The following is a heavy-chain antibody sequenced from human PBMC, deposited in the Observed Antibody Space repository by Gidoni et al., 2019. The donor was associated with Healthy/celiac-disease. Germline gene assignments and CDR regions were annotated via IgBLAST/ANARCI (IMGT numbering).Heavy chain of an antibody. D-gene: IGHD4-17*01. CDR1: GGSFSGYY. J-gene: IGHJ6*02. CDR3: ARLMTTVTTIVDYYYYYGMDV. Sequence: QVQLQQWGAGLLKPSETLSLTCAVYGGSFSGYYWSWIRQPPGKGLEWIGEINHSGSTNYNPSLKSRVTISVDTSKNQFSLKLSSVTAADTAVYYCARLMTTVTTIVDYYYYYGMDVWGQGTTVTVSS. V-gene: IGHV4-34*01. CDR2: INHSGST.